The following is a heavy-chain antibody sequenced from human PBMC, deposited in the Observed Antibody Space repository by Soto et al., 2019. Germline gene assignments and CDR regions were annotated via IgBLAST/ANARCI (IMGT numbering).Heavy chain of an antibody. J-gene: IGHJ5*02. Sequence: VQLVESGGGLVKPGGSLILSCSASGFTFSSYSMNWVLQAPGKGLEWVSSISSSSSYIYYADSVKGRFTISRDNAKNSLYLQMNSLRDEDTAVYYCASMKQQHNWFDPWGQGTLVTVSS. D-gene: IGHD6-13*01. CDR1: GFTFSSYS. CDR2: ISSSSSYI. CDR3: ASMKQQHNWFDP. V-gene: IGHV3-21*01.